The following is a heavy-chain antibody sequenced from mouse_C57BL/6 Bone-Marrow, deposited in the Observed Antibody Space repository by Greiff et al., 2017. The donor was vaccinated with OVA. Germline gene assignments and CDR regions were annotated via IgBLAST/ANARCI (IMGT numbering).Heavy chain of an antibody. CDR2: ICGGGST. CDR3: AKHSTGRYWYFDV. V-gene: IGHV2-9*01. D-gene: IGHD4-1*01. Sequence: VQLQQSGPGLVAPSQSLSITCTVSGFSLTSYGVDWVRQPPGKGLEWLGVICGGGSTNYNSALMSRLSISKDNSKSQVFLKMNSLKNDDTAMYYCAKHSTGRYWYFDVWGTGTTVTVSS. J-gene: IGHJ1*03. CDR1: GFSLTSYG.